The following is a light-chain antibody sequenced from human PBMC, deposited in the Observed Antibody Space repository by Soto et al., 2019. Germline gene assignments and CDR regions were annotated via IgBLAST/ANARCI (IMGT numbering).Light chain of an antibody. CDR3: QQRSTWPPRLT. V-gene: IGKV3-11*01. CDR2: ETS. J-gene: IGKJ4*01. Sequence: EIVLTQSPATLSLSPGERATLSCRASQSVRSSLAWYQQRPGQAPRLLLYETSYRATGIPAGFSGSGSGTDFTLTISSLEPEDFAVYYCQQRSTWPPRLTFGGGTKVEIK. CDR1: QSVRSS.